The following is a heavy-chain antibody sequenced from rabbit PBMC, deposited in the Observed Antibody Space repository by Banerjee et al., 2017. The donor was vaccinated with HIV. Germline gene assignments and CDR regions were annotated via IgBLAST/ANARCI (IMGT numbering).Heavy chain of an antibody. CDR3: ARDAGGVGYFYFNF. Sequence: QEQLVESGGDLVQPEGSLTLTCTASGFSFSSSYYMCWVRQAPGKGLEWIACIRTSSGSTYYASWAKGRFTISKTSSTTVTLQMTSLTAADTATYFCARDAGGVGYFYFNFWGQGTLVTVS. CDR1: GFSFSSSYY. CDR2: IRTSSGST. V-gene: IGHV1S45*01. D-gene: IGHD1-1*01. J-gene: IGHJ4*01.